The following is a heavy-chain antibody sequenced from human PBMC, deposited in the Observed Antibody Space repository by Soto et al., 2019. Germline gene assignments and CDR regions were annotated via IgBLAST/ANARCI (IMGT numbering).Heavy chain of an antibody. CDR1: GGSISSYY. D-gene: IGHD5-12*01. V-gene: IGHV4-59*08. Sequence: QVQLQESGPGLVKPSETLSLTCTVSGGSISSYYWSWIRQPPGKGLEWIGYLYYSGSPNYNPSLRSRVTISVDTSKNQFSLKLRSVTAADTAVYYCARHTYSGYDLYAPFDYWGQGTLVTVSS. CDR2: LYYSGSP. CDR3: ARHTYSGYDLYAPFDY. J-gene: IGHJ4*02.